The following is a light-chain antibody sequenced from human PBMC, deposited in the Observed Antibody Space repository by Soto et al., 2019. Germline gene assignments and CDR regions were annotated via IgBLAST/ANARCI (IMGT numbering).Light chain of an antibody. V-gene: IGKV3-20*01. J-gene: IGKJ5*01. CDR3: QQYGGSPIT. CDR2: GAS. CDR1: QSVSRR. Sequence: EVVLTYSPGTLSLSPWGIATLSCRASQSVSRRLAWYQQRPGQSPRLLISGASMRASGVPVRFIGSGSGTDFTLTITRLEPEDFAVYYCQQYGGSPITFGLGTRLEIK.